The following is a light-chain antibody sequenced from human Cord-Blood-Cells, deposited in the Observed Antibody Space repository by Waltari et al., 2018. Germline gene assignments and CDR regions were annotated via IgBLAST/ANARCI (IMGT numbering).Light chain of an antibody. Sequence: EIVLTQSPGTLSLSSGERATLSCRASQSVSRSYLAWYQQKPGQAPRLLIYGASSRATGIPDRFSGSGSGTDFTLTISRLEPEDFAVYYCQQYGSSRTFGQGTKVEIK. CDR2: GAS. V-gene: IGKV3-20*01. CDR1: QSVSRSY. J-gene: IGKJ1*01. CDR3: QQYGSSRT.